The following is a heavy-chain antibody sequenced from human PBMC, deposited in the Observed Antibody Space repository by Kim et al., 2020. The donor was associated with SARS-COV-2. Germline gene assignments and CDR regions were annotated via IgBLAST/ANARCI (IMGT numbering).Heavy chain of an antibody. CDR3: ARAMTTVTGG. V-gene: IGHV3-21*01. Sequence: YIEYADSVKGRFAISRDNAKNSLYQQMNSLRAEDTAVYYCARAMTTVTGGWGQGTRVTVTS. J-gene: IGHJ4*02. CDR2: YI. D-gene: IGHD4-17*01.